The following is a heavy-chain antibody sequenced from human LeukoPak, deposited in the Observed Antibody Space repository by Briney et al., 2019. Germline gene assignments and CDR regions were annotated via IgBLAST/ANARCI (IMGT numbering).Heavy chain of an antibody. V-gene: IGHV3-74*01. Sequence: PGGSLRLSCAPSGFTFSSYWMHWVRQAPGKGLVWVSRINTDGSTITYADSVKGRFTISRDNSKNTLYLQMNSLRADDTAVYFCAKVSQWMLRSFDYWGQGTLVSVSS. CDR3: AKVSQWMLRSFDY. CDR1: GFTFSSYW. D-gene: IGHD3-16*01. CDR2: INTDGSTI. J-gene: IGHJ4*02.